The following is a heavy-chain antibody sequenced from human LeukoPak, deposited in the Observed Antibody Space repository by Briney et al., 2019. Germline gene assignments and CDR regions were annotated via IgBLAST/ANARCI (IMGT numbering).Heavy chain of an antibody. J-gene: IGHJ3*02. CDR3: AREHPQGRAFDI. CDR2: ICTAGDT. Sequence: GGSLRLSCAASGFTFSSYDMHWVRQATGKGLEWVSAICTAGDTYYPGSVKGRFTISRENAKNSLYLQMNSLRAGDTAVYYCAREHPQGRAFDIWGQGTMVTVSS. CDR1: GFTFSSYD. V-gene: IGHV3-13*01.